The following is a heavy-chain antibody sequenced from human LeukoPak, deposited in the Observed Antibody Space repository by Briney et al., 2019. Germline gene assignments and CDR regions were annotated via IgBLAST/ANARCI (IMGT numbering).Heavy chain of an antibody. J-gene: IGHJ5*02. V-gene: IGHV3-21*01. CDR2: ISSSSSYI. CDR3: AVYSTSKGWLDP. D-gene: IGHD2/OR15-2a*01. CDR1: GFTFSSYS. Sequence: PGGSLRLSCAASGFTFSSYSMNWVRQAPGKGPEWVSSISSSSSYIYYADSMKGRFTISRDNAKNSLYLQMNSLRAEDTAVYYCAVYSTSKGWLDPWGQGTLVTVSS.